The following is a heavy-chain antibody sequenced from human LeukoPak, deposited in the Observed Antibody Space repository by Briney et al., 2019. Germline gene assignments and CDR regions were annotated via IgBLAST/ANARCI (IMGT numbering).Heavy chain of an antibody. Sequence: ASVKVSCKASGYTFTGYYMHWARQAPGQGFEWMGWINPNSGGTNYAQKFQGRVTMTRDTSISTAYMELSRLRSDDTAVYYCARVGNYYDSSGYSLRYWGQGTLVTVSS. CDR1: GYTFTGYY. D-gene: IGHD3-22*01. CDR2: INPNSGGT. J-gene: IGHJ4*02. V-gene: IGHV1-2*02. CDR3: ARVGNYYDSSGYSLRY.